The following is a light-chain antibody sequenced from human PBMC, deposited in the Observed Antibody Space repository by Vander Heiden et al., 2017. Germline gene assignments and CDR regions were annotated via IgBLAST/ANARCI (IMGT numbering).Light chain of an antibody. CDR2: KAS. CDR3: QQYNSLET. Sequence: DIQMTQSPFTLSASVGDRVTITCRASQSISNWLAWYQQKPGKAPNLLIYKASNLEGGVPSRFSGSGSGTEFTLTISSLQPDDFAIYYCQQYNSLETFGQGTKVEIK. CDR1: QSISNW. J-gene: IGKJ1*01. V-gene: IGKV1-5*03.